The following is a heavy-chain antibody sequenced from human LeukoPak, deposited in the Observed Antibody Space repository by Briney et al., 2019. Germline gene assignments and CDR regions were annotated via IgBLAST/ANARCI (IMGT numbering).Heavy chain of an antibody. V-gene: IGHV3-74*01. CDR1: GFTFSNYW. CDR3: LRDTAADGGS. D-gene: IGHD6-13*01. Sequence: PGGSLRLSCAASGFTFSNYWMHWVRQAPGKGLEWVSGTNTDGTITRYADSVKGRFSISRDNAKNTLFLQMDSLRGEDTAVYHCLRDTAADGGSWGQGTLVIVSP. J-gene: IGHJ5*02. CDR2: TNTDGTIT.